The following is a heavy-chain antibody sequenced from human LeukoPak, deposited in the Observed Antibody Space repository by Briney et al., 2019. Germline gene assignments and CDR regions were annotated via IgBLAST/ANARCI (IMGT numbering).Heavy chain of an antibody. D-gene: IGHD1-1*01. Sequence: SETLSPTCTVSGGSISSYYWSWIRQPPGKGLEWIGYIYYSGSTNYNPSLKSRVSISVDTSKNQFSLKLSSVTAADTAVYYCARDNDGTYGMDVWGQGTTVTVSS. J-gene: IGHJ6*02. CDR3: ARDNDGTYGMDV. V-gene: IGHV4-59*01. CDR1: GGSISSYY. CDR2: IYYSGST.